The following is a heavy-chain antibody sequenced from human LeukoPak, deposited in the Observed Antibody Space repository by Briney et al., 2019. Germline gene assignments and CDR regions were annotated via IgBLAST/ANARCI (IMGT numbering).Heavy chain of an antibody. D-gene: IGHD3-16*02. J-gene: IGHJ4*02. V-gene: IGHV4-39*01. Sequence: SETLSLTCPVSGDTVNTRRYYWRLIRQPPGKGLEWIGSIYHSGSTYYEPSLRSRVTISIDTSRNQFSLNLTSVTTADTALYFCARRDIVKGGFDYWGQGTLVTVSS. CDR2: IYHSGST. CDR1: GDTVNTRRYY. CDR3: ARRDIVKGGFDY.